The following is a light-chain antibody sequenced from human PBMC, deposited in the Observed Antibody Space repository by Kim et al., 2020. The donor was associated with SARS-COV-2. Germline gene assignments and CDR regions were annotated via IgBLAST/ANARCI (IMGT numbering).Light chain of an antibody. V-gene: IGLV2-14*03. J-gene: IGLJ3*02. CDR3: SSYTSSSTQV. Sequence: GQSITISCTGTSSDVGGYNYVSWYQQHPGKAPNLMIYDDSNRPSGVSNRFSGSKSGNTASLTISGLQAEDEADYYCSSYTSSSTQVFGGGTQLTVL. CDR2: DDS. CDR1: SSDVGGYNY.